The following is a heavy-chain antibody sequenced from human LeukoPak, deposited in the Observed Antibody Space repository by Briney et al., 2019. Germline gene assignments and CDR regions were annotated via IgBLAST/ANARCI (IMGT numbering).Heavy chain of an antibody. CDR3: AKGYDILTNFDY. V-gene: IGHV3-23*01. CDR1: GFTFSSYA. J-gene: IGHJ4*02. D-gene: IGHD3-9*01. CDR2: ISGSGGST. Sequence: PGGSLRLSCAASGFTFSSYAMSWVRQAAGKGLEWVSAISGSGGSTYYADSVKGRFTIFRDNSKNTLYLQMNSLRAEDTAVYYCAKGYDILTNFDYWGQGTLVTVSS.